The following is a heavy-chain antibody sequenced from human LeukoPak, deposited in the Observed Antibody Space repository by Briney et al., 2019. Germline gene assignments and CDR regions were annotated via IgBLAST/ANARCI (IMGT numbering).Heavy chain of an antibody. V-gene: IGHV3-21*01. CDR3: VRGDYGYHFDY. J-gene: IGHJ4*02. Sequence: GGSLRLSCAASGFSLSSYSMNWVRQAPGKGLEWVSSISSSSSYIDYADSVKGRFTISRDNAKNSLYLQMNSLRAEDTAVYYCVRGDYGYHFDYWGQGTLVTVSS. CDR2: ISSSSSYI. D-gene: IGHD4/OR15-4a*01. CDR1: GFSLSSYS.